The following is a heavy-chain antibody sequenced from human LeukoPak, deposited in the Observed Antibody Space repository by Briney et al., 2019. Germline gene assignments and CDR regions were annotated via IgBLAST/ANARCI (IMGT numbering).Heavy chain of an antibody. CDR3: ARGSGYGDSPGLD. Sequence: ASVKVSCKASGYTFTNYTINWVRLAPGQGLEWMGRINPNSGGANYAQQFQGRVTMTRDTSITTAYMEVVRLTSDDTAVYYCARGSGYGDSPGLDWGQGTLVTVSS. D-gene: IGHD4-17*01. J-gene: IGHJ4*02. CDR2: INPNSGGA. CDR1: GYTFTNYT. V-gene: IGHV1-2*06.